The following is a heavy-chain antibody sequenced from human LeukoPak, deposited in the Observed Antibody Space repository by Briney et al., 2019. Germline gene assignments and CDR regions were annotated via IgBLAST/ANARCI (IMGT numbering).Heavy chain of an antibody. CDR3: ARDQRLAAMDV. Sequence: GGSLRLSCAASGFTFSSYWMSWVRQAPGKGLEWVANIKQDGSEKYYVDSVKGRFTISRDNAKNSLYLQMNSLGAEDTAVYYCARDQRLAAMDVWGKGTTVTVSS. CDR2: IKQDGSEK. V-gene: IGHV3-7*01. D-gene: IGHD3-16*01. J-gene: IGHJ6*03. CDR1: GFTFSSYW.